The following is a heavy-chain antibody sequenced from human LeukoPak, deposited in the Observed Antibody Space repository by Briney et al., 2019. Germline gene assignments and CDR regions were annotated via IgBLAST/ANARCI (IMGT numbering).Heavy chain of an antibody. CDR1: GFTFSSYG. V-gene: IGHV3-30*18. J-gene: IGHJ3*02. D-gene: IGHD6-19*01. CDR2: ISYDGSNK. Sequence: GGSLRLSCAASGFTFSSYGMHWVRQAPGKGLEWVAVISYDGSNKYYADSVKGRFTISRDNSKNTLYLQMNSLRAEDTAVYYCAKDRSSSGVPDAFDIWGQGTMVTVSS. CDR3: AKDRSSSGVPDAFDI.